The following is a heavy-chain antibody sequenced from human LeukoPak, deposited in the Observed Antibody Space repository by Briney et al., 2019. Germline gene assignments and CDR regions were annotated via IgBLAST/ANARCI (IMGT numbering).Heavy chain of an antibody. V-gene: IGHV4-61*02. D-gene: IGHD4-17*01. CDR2: IYTSGST. CDR1: GGSISSGSYY. Sequence: SETLSLTCTVSGGSISSGSYYRSWIRQPAGKGLEWIGRIYTSGSTNYNPSLKSRVTISVDTSKNQFSLKLSSVTAADTAVYYCARDRGGDYLSWFDPWGQGTLVTVSS. CDR3: ARDRGGDYLSWFDP. J-gene: IGHJ5*02.